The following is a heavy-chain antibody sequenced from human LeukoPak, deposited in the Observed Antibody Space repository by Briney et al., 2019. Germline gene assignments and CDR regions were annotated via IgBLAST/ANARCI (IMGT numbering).Heavy chain of an antibody. J-gene: IGHJ6*04. Sequence: SDTLSLTCTVSGDSISNYYWTWIRQSAGKGLQWIGRINTSGNTNYNPYLKSRVTMSLDTSKNQFSLNLSSVTAADTAVYYCARERLGFRVDVWGKGTTVTVSS. V-gene: IGHV4-4*07. D-gene: IGHD3-10*01. CDR3: ARERLGFRVDV. CDR1: GDSISNYY. CDR2: INTSGNT.